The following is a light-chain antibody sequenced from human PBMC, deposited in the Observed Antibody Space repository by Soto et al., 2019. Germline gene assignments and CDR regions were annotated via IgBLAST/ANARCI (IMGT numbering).Light chain of an antibody. CDR2: QIS. J-gene: IGKJ2*01. Sequence: DIVMTQTPLSSPVTLGQPASISCSSDQSLIHSDGNTYLSWLQQRPGQPPRLLIYQISNRFSGVPDRFSGSGSGTDFTLKISRVEAEDVGVYYCMQGTQFPYTFGQGTKLEVK. CDR1: QSLIHSDGNTY. CDR3: MQGTQFPYT. V-gene: IGKV2-24*01.